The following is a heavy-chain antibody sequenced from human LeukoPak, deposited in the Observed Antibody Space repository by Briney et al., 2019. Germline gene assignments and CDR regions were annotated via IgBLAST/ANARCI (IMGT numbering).Heavy chain of an antibody. CDR2: ISAYNGNT. Sequence: ASVKVSCKASGYTFTSYGISWVRQAPGQGLEWMGWISAYNGNTNYAQKLQGRVTMTTDTSTSTAYMELRSLRSDDTAVYYCARGAPFPNYYDSSGYYPQGFDYWGQGTLVTVSS. CDR1: GYTFTSYG. J-gene: IGHJ4*02. CDR3: ARGAPFPNYYDSSGYYPQGFDY. V-gene: IGHV1-18*01. D-gene: IGHD3-22*01.